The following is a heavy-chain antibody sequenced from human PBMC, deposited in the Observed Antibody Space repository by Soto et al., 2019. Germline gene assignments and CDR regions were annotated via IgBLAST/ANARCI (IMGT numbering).Heavy chain of an antibody. V-gene: IGHV3-23*01. D-gene: IGHD3-10*01. CDR2: VGSGGGT. Sequence: EVQLLESGGGLIQPGGSLRLSCVASGFTFTDYALSWVRQAPGKGLEWVSTVGSGGGTYYADSVKGRFTISRDNSKNKLFLHMSSLRAEDTALYYCATRGLGTPGRYFGYWGQGTLVTVSS. J-gene: IGHJ4*02. CDR3: ATRGLGTPGRYFGY. CDR1: GFTFTDYA.